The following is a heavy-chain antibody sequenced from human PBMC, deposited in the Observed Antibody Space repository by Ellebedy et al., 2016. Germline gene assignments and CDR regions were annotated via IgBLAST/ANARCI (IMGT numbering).Heavy chain of an antibody. CDR1: GFTFSSYA. Sequence: GESLKISXAASGFTFSSYAMHWVRQAPGKGLEWVAVISYDGSNKYYADSVKGRFTISRDNSKNTLYLQMNSLRAEDTAVYYCARDGSEWSRDHWGQGTLVTVSS. CDR2: ISYDGSNK. V-gene: IGHV3-30*04. D-gene: IGHD3-3*01. J-gene: IGHJ4*02. CDR3: ARDGSEWSRDH.